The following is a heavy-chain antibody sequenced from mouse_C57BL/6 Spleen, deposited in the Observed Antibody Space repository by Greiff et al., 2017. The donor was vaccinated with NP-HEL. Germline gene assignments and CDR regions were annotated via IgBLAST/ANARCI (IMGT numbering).Heavy chain of an antibody. V-gene: IGHV1-53*01. D-gene: IGHD1-1*01. Sequence: QVQLQQPGTELVKPGASVKLSCKASGYTFTSYWMHWVKQRPGQGLEWIGNINPSNGGTNYNEKFKSKATLTVDKSSSTAYMQLSSLTSEDSAVYYSARSGSSYYYYIDYWGQGTTLTVSS. CDR1: GYTFTSYW. CDR3: ARSGSSYYYYIDY. CDR2: INPSNGGT. J-gene: IGHJ2*01.